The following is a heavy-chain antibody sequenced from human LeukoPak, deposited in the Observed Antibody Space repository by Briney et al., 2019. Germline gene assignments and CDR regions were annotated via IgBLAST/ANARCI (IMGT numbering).Heavy chain of an antibody. CDR3: ARASGYDVLFDY. Sequence: SETLSLTCTVSGGSISSSSYSWGWIRQPPGKGLEWIGSVYFSGSTYYNPSLKSRVTISIDTSKIQFSLKLSSVTAVDTAVYYCARASGYDVLFDYWGQGTLVTVSS. CDR1: GGSISSSSYS. V-gene: IGHV4-39*01. D-gene: IGHD5-12*01. J-gene: IGHJ4*02. CDR2: VYFSGST.